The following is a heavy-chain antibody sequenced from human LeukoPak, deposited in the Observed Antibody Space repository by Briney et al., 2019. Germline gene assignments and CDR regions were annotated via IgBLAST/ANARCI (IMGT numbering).Heavy chain of an antibody. CDR2: ISGSGGST. Sequence: PGGSLRLSCAASGFTFSSYAMSWVRQAPGKGLEWVSAISGSGGSTYYADSVKGRFTISRDNSKNTLYLQMNSLRAEDTAVYYCAKDLGIAVVPAALNNWGQGTLVTVSS. D-gene: IGHD2-2*01. CDR3: AKDLGIAVVPAALNN. CDR1: GFTFSSYA. J-gene: IGHJ4*02. V-gene: IGHV3-23*01.